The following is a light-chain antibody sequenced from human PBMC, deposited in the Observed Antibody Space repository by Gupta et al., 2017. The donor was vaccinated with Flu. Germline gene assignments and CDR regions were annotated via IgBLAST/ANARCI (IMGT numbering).Light chain of an antibody. J-gene: IGKJ2*02. CDR2: DAS. V-gene: IGKV3-11*01. CDR3: QHRHEWPPAGT. CDR1: QSVSSL. Sequence: EIVLTQSPATLSLSPGESATLSCRASQSVSSLLAWYQQKPGQAPRLLIYDASNRATGIPARFSGSGSGTDFILTISSLEPEDSAVYYCQHRHEWPPAGTFGQGTKLEIK.